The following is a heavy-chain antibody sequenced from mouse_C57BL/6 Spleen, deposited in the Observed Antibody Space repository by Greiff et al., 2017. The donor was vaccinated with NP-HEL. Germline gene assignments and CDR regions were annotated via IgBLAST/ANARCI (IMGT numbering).Heavy chain of an antibody. CDR1: GFTFSDYY. D-gene: IGHD1-1*01. CDR2: INYDGSST. Sequence: DVKLVESEGGLVQPGSSMKLSCTASGFTFSDYYMAWVRQVPEKGLEWVANINYDGSSTYYLDSLKSRFIISRDNAKNILYLQMSSLKSEDTATYYCARVRDYYGPYFDYWGQGTTLTVSS. V-gene: IGHV5-16*01. J-gene: IGHJ2*01. CDR3: ARVRDYYGPYFDY.